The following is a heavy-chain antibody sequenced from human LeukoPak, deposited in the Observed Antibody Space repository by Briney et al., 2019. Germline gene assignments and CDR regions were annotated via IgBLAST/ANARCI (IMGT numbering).Heavy chain of an antibody. CDR1: GFTLSSYG. V-gene: IGHV3-33*01. D-gene: IGHD3-16*02. J-gene: IGHJ4*02. CDR3: ARGSHLYVWGSYRRDYYFDY. Sequence: GGSLRLSCAASGFTLSSYGMHWVRQAPGKGLEWVAVIWYDGSNKYYADSVKGRFTISRDNSKNTLYLQMNSLRAEDTAVYYCARGSHLYVWGSYRRDYYFDYWGQGTLVTVSS. CDR2: IWYDGSNK.